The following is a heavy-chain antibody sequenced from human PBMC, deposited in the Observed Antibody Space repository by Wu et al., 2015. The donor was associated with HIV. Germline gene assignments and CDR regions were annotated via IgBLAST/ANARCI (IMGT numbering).Heavy chain of an antibody. CDR1: GGTFSTYA. V-gene: IGHV1-69*04. CDR3: ARGRSYYGSGSYSDY. D-gene: IGHD3-10*01. Sequence: QVQLVQSGAEVKKPGSSVKVSCKASGGTFSTYAMNWVRQAPGQGLEWMGRIIPALGTVKYAQSFQGRVTFTRNTSIGTAYMELSSLRSEDTAVYYCARGRSYYGSGSYSDYWGQGTLVTVSS. J-gene: IGHJ4*02. CDR2: IIPALGTV.